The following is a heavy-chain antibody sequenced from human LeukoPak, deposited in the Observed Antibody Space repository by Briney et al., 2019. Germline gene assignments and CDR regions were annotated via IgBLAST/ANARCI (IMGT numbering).Heavy chain of an antibody. CDR3: ARDPLKYCTNGVCYFAALDY. Sequence: SETLSLTCTVSGGSISSSSYYWGWIRQPPGKGLEWIGSIYYSGSTYCNPSLKSRVTISVDTSKNQFSLKLSSVTAADTAVYYCARDPLKYCTNGVCYFAALDYWGQGTLVTVSS. CDR1: GGSISSSSYY. D-gene: IGHD2-8*01. CDR2: IYYSGST. V-gene: IGHV4-39*07. J-gene: IGHJ4*02.